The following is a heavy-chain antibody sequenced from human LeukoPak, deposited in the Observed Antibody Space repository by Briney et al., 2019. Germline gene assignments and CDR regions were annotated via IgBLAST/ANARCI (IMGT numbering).Heavy chain of an antibody. J-gene: IGHJ5*02. D-gene: IGHD2-8*02. CDR3: AKDRDNGYWPRFDP. CDR1: GFTFSLYA. Sequence: GGSLRLPCAASGFTFSLYAMTWVRQAPGKGLEWVSTISGRGGTTTYYADSVKGRFRISRDNSKNTLYLQMNSLRAEDTAVYYCAKDRDNGYWPRFDPWGQGTLVTVSS. CDR2: ISGRGGTT. V-gene: IGHV3-23*01.